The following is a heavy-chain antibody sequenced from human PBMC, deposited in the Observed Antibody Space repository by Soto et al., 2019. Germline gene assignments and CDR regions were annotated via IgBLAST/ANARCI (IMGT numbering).Heavy chain of an antibody. J-gene: IGHJ6*02. CDR1: GFTFSSYG. V-gene: IGHV3-30*18. D-gene: IGHD2-15*01. Sequence: QVQLVESGGGVVQPGRSLRLSCAGSGFTFSSYGMHWVRQAPGKGLEWVAVISYDGSNKYYADSVKGRFTISRDNSKNTLYLQMNSLRAEDTAVYYCAKDLGIGYCSGGSCPKINYYYYGMDVWGQGTTVTVSS. CDR2: ISYDGSNK. CDR3: AKDLGIGYCSGGSCPKINYYYYGMDV.